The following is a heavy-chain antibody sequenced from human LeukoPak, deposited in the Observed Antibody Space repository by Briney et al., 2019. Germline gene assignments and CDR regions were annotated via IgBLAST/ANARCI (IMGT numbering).Heavy chain of an antibody. CDR2: IYYSGNT. V-gene: IGHV4-39*07. Sequence: PSQTLSLTCTVSGGSISSSSFYWGWIRQPPGKGLEWIGSIYYSGNTYYNPSLKSRVTISVDTSKNQFSLKLSSVTAADTAVYYCAREVWAAVTPGAFDIWGQGTMVTVSS. CDR3: AREVWAAVTPGAFDI. D-gene: IGHD1-26*01. CDR1: GGSISSSSFY. J-gene: IGHJ3*02.